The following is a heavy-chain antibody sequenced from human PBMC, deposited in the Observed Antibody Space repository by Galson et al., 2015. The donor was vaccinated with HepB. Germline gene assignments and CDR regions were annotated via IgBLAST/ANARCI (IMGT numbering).Heavy chain of an antibody. J-gene: IGHJ4*02. D-gene: IGHD3-10*01. CDR2: ISPSAGSA. V-gene: IGHV1-46*01. Sequence: SVKVSCKASGYTFTNHYVHWVRQAPGQGLEWMGIISPSAGSASYTQKFQGRLSMTGDTSTSTVYMELSSLRSEDTAVYYCAREVDFSGSGSYPYYFDYWGQGTLVTVSS. CDR3: AREVDFSGSGSYPYYFDY. CDR1: GYTFTNHY.